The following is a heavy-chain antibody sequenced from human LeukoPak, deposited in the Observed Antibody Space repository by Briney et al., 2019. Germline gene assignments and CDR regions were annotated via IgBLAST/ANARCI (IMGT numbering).Heavy chain of an antibody. CDR2: ISSRSTTI. CDR1: EFTFSSYS. J-gene: IGHJ5*02. Sequence: PGGSLRLSCAASEFTFSSYSMNWVRQAPGKGLEWVSYISSRSTTIYYADSVKGRFTISRDNAKNSLYLQMNSLRDEDTAAYYCARKNGYDSSGYHNWFDPWGQGTLVTLSS. D-gene: IGHD3-22*01. CDR3: ARKNGYDSSGYHNWFDP. V-gene: IGHV3-48*02.